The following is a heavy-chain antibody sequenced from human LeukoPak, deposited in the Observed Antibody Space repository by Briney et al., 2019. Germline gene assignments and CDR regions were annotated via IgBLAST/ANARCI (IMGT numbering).Heavy chain of an antibody. Sequence: SQTLSLTCAISGDSVSSNSATWNWIRQSPSRGLEWLGRTFYRSKWYNDYAVSVKSRITINPDTSKNQFSLQLNSVTPEDTAVYHCAREDIVATIGPYFDYWGQGTLVTVSS. CDR2: TFYRSKWYN. V-gene: IGHV6-1*01. D-gene: IGHD5-12*01. J-gene: IGHJ4*02. CDR1: GDSVSSNSAT. CDR3: AREDIVATIGPYFDY.